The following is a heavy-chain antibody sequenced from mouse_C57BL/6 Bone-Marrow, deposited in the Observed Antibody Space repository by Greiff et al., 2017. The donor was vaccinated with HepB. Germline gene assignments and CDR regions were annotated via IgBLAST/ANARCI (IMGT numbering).Heavy chain of an antibody. CDR3: ARSGTTVVDD. CDR2: IYPGSGST. D-gene: IGHD1-1*01. J-gene: IGHJ2*01. Sequence: QVQLKQPGAELVKPGASVKMSCKASGYTFTSYWITWVKQRPGQGLEWIGDIYPGSGSTNYNEKFKSKATLTVDTSSSTAYMQLSSLTSEDSAVYYCARSGTTVVDDWGQGTTLTVSS. V-gene: IGHV1-55*01. CDR1: GYTFTSYW.